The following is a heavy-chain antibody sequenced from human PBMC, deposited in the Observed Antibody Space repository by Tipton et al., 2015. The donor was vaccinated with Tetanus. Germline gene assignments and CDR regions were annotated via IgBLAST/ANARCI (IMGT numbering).Heavy chain of an antibody. D-gene: IGHD3-22*01. CDR2: ISHSGTT. Sequence: TLSLTCNVSGGSANSGGYSWSWIRQPPGKGLEWLGYISHSGTTNYNPSLMSRVTLSLDTARGQFSLKLTSVTAADAAVYFCARDRRDFAYDSRGFYSPLYYFDNWGQGLRVTVSS. CDR3: ARDRRDFAYDSRGFYSPLYYFDN. V-gene: IGHV4-30-4*01. CDR1: GGSANSGGYS. J-gene: IGHJ4*02.